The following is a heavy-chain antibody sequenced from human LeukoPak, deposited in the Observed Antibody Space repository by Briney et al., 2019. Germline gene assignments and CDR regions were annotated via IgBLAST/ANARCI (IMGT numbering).Heavy chain of an antibody. CDR2: ISGSGGST. D-gene: IGHD3-22*01. J-gene: IGHJ4*02. CDR1: GFTFSSYA. Sequence: GGSLRLSCAASGFTFSSYAMSWVRQAPGKGLEWVSAISGSGGSTYYADSVKGRFTISRDNSKNTLYLQMNSLRAEDTAVYYCAKRPGTYYYDSSPGGDYWGQGTLVTVSS. CDR3: AKRPGTYYYDSSPGGDY. V-gene: IGHV3-23*01.